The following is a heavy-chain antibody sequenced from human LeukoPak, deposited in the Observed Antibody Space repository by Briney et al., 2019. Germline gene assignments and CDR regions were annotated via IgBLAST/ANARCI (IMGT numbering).Heavy chain of an antibody. CDR1: GGSFGNYY. Sequence: SETLSLTCAIYGGSFGNYYYNWVRQPPGKGLEWIGEITHHGRTNYNPSLKSRVTISVDTSKNQFSLKLSSVAAADTAVYYCATIYGDFSDFDYWGQGTLVTVSS. J-gene: IGHJ4*02. CDR2: ITHHGRT. V-gene: IGHV4-34*01. CDR3: ATIYGDFSDFDY. D-gene: IGHD4-17*01.